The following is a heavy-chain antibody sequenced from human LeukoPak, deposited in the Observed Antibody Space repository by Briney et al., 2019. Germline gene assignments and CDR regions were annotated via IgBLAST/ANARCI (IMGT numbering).Heavy chain of an antibody. J-gene: IGHJ4*02. Sequence: SETLSLTCTVSGYSISSGYYWGWIRQPPGKGLEWIGSIYHSGSTNYNPSLKSRVTISVDTSKNQFSLKLSSVTAADTAVYYCARRGYPIDYWGQGTLVTVSS. CDR1: GYSISSGYY. D-gene: IGHD2-2*01. CDR3: ARRGYPIDY. V-gene: IGHV4-38-2*02. CDR2: IYHSGST.